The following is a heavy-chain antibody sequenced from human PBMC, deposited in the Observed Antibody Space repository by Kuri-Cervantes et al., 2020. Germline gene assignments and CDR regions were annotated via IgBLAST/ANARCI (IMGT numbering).Heavy chain of an antibody. CDR2: ISWNSGSI. CDR1: GFTFDDYA. CDR3: ARGPYYYGSGSYYYWFDP. J-gene: IGHJ5*02. D-gene: IGHD3-10*01. Sequence: SLKISCAASGFTFDDYAMHWVRQAPGKGLEWVSGISWNSGSIGYADSVKGRFTISRDNAKNSLYLQMNSLRAEDTALYYCARGPYYYGSGSYYYWFDPWGQGTLVTVSS. V-gene: IGHV3-9*01.